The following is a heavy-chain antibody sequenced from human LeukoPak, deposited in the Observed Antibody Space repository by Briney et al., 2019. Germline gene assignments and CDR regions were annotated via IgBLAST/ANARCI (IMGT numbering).Heavy chain of an antibody. D-gene: IGHD4-17*01. CDR3: ARSWYGDVDYYYGMDV. J-gene: IGHJ6*02. CDR2: ISSSGSTI. CDR1: GFTFSDYY. V-gene: IGHV3-11*04. Sequence: GGSLRLSCAASGFTFSDYYMSWIRQAPGKGLEWVSYISSSGSTIYYADSVKGRFTISRDNAKNSLYLQMNSLRAEDTAVYYCARSWYGDVDYYYGMDVWGQGTTVTVSS.